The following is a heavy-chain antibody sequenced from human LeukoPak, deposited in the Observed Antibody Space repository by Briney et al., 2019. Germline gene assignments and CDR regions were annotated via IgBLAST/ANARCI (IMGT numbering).Heavy chain of an antibody. CDR2: ISYSGST. V-gene: IGHV4-59*01. CDR3: ARDGRAGSLFAY. Sequence: SETLSLTCTVSSGSINGYYWSWIRQPPGKGLEWVGYISYSGSTNYNPSLKSRVTISVDTSKNQFSLKLSSVTAADTAIYYCARDGRAGSLFAYWGQGALVTVSS. D-gene: IGHD6-19*01. CDR1: SGSINGYY. J-gene: IGHJ4*02.